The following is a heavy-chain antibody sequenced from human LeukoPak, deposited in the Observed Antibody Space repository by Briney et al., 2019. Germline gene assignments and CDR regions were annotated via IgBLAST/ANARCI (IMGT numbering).Heavy chain of an antibody. CDR3: ARQTTVTSDAWDGFDY. CDR1: GFPINSYT. V-gene: IGHV3-21*01. J-gene: IGHJ4*02. CDR2: FSRSGIYI. D-gene: IGHD4-11*01. Sequence: GGSLRLSCTASGFPINSYTMNWVRQAPGKGLEWVSSFSRSGIYIYYGDSVKGRFTISRDNAKNSLYLQMNSLRAEDTAVYYCARQTTVTSDAWDGFDYWGQGTQVTVSS.